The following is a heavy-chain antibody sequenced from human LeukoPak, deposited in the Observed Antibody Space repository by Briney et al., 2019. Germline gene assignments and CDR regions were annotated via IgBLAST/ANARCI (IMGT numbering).Heavy chain of an antibody. CDR2: IYHSGAT. D-gene: IGHD4-23*01. Sequence: PSETLSLTCAVSGGPISSSSSICWTWVRQPPGKGLEWIGEIYHSGATNYNPSLKSRVTMLLDKSKNQFSLKLNSVTAADTAVYYCARNGGNSDYDYWGQGTLVTVSS. CDR1: GGPISSSSSIC. J-gene: IGHJ4*02. CDR3: ARNGGNSDYDY. V-gene: IGHV4-4*02.